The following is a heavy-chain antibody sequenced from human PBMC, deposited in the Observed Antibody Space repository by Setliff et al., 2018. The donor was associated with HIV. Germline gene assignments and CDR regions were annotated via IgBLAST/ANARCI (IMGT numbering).Heavy chain of an antibody. CDR2: IIPIFATP. CDR1: GGTFSSYA. Sequence: GASVKVSCKASGGTFSSYAISWVRQAPGQGLEWMGVIIPIFATPNYAQTFQGRLTITADQSTTTAYMKLSGLTSKDTAVYFCAHMATQWDGFDIWGQGTMVTVSS. CDR3: AHMATQWDGFDI. D-gene: IGHD2-8*01. J-gene: IGHJ3*02. V-gene: IGHV1-69*13.